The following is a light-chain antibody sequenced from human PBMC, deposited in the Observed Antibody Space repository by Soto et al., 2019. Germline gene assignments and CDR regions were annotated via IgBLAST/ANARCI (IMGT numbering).Light chain of an antibody. J-gene: IGLJ1*01. Sequence: QSVLTQPASVSGSPGQSITISCTGTSSDVGNYKYVSWYQQHPGKAPKLMIYEVSNRPSGVSNRFSGSKSGNTASLTISGLQAGDEADYYCSSYTTSSTRVFGPGTKVTVL. V-gene: IGLV2-14*01. CDR1: SSDVGNYKY. CDR3: SSYTTSSTRV. CDR2: EVS.